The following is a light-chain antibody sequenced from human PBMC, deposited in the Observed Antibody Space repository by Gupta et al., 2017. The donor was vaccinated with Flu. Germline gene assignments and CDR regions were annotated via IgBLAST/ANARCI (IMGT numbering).Light chain of an antibody. CDR1: QGILTY. Sequence: VTLTCRASQGILTYVNWYQQKPGKSPKLLLSDATRLQVGVPPRFSGSGSGTDFTLTISSLHPEDFATYFCQQASAIPPTFGQGTRVEI. CDR2: DAT. CDR3: QQASAIPPT. J-gene: IGKJ1*01. V-gene: IGKV1-39*01.